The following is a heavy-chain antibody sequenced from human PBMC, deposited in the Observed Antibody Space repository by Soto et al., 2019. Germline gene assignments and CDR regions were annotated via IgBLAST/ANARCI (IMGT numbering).Heavy chain of an antibody. D-gene: IGHD1-7*01. CDR2: INHSGST. V-gene: IGHV4-34*01. J-gene: IGHJ4*02. Sequence: SETLSLTCAVYGGSFSGYYWSWIRQPPGKGLEWIGEINHSGSTNYNPSLKSRVTISVDTSKNQFSLKLSSVTAADTAVYYCASLATTDRPFDYWGQGTLVTVSS. CDR3: ASLATTDRPFDY. CDR1: GGSFSGYY.